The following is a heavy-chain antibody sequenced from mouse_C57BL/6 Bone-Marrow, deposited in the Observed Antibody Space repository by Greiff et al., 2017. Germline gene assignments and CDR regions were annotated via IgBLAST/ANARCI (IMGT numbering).Heavy chain of an antibody. CDR3: ARPYYYGGDY. D-gene: IGHD1-1*01. CDR2: IYPRSGNT. V-gene: IGHV1-81*01. Sequence: QVHVKQSGAELARPGASVKLSCKASGYTFTSYGISWVKQRTGQGLEWIGEIYPRSGNTYYNEKFKGKATLTADKSSSTAYMELRSLTSEDSAVYFCARPYYYGGDYWGQGTTLTVSS. CDR1: GYTFTSYG. J-gene: IGHJ2*01.